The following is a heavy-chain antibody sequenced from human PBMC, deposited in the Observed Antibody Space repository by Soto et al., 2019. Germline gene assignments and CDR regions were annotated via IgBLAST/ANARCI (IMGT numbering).Heavy chain of an antibody. J-gene: IGHJ5*02. Sequence: EVQLVESGGGLVKPGGSLRLSCTASGFTFSLFSMDWVRQAPGRGLEWVSSISPSTSYTYYADSVKGRFTTSRDNAKNSVYLQMNSLRAEDTAVYYCAFALITPEGSRDPWGQGTLVTVS. D-gene: IGHD3-10*01. V-gene: IGHV3-21*01. CDR2: ISPSTSYT. CDR1: GFTFSLFS. CDR3: AFALITPEGSRDP.